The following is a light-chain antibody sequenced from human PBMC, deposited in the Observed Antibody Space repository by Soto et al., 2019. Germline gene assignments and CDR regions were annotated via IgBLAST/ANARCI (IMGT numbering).Light chain of an antibody. V-gene: IGKV1-9*01. Sequence: DIQLTQSPSSLSASVGDRVTITCQASQDISIYLNWYQKKAGTAPXVLIYHASNLQSAVPSRFSGSGSGTEFTLTISSLQPDDFATYYCQQYNSYSFGQGTKVDIK. J-gene: IGKJ1*01. CDR1: QDISIY. CDR3: QQYNSYS. CDR2: HAS.